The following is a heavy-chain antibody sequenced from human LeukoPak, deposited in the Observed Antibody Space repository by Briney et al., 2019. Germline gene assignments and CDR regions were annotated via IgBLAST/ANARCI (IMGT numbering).Heavy chain of an antibody. CDR3: ARDLYSSIENWFDP. CDR1: GGSISSSSYY. V-gene: IGHV4-39*07. Sequence: PSETLSLTCTVSGGSISSSSYYWGWIRQPPGKGLEWIGSIYYSGSTYYNPSLKSRVTISVDTSKNQFSLKLSSVTAADTAVYYCARDLYSSIENWFDPWGQGTLVTVSS. CDR2: IYYSGST. J-gene: IGHJ5*02. D-gene: IGHD6-13*01.